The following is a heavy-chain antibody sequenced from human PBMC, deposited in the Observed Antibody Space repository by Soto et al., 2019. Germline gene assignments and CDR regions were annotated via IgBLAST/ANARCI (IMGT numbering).Heavy chain of an antibody. CDR3: TRDRGYPED. J-gene: IGHJ4*02. CDR2: IYQSGST. V-gene: IGHV4-30-2*01. Sequence: SETLSLTCAVSGDPISSGGYSWSWIRRPPGKGLEWIGSIYQSGSTYSSSSLKSRVFISVDRSKNQLSLELYSVTAADTAVYYCTRDRGYPEDWGRGTLVNVSA. D-gene: IGHD3-22*01. CDR1: GDPISSGGYS.